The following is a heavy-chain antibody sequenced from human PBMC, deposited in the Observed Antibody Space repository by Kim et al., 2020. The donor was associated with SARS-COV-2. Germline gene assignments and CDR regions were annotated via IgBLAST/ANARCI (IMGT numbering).Heavy chain of an antibody. CDR1: GVSISSGNYY. J-gene: IGHJ4*01. Sequence: SETLSLTCTVSGVSISSGNYYWSWIRQHPGKGLEWIGNIYSSGSAYYNPSLKSRVTLSVDTSKNQFSLRLSSVTAADTAVYYCAGASYMQWELSLYGFD. CDR3: AGASYMQWELSLYGFD. V-gene: IGHV4-31*03. CDR2: IYSSGSA. D-gene: IGHD3-16*02.